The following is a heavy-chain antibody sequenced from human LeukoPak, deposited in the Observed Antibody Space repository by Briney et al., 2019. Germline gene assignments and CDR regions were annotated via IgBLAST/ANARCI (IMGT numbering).Heavy chain of an antibody. CDR2: ISSSGSTI. CDR1: GFTFSSYE. D-gene: IGHD3-3*01. V-gene: IGHV3-48*03. J-gene: IGHJ3*02. Sequence: PGGSLRLSCAASGFTFSSYEMNWVRQAPGKGLEWVSYISSSGSTIYYADSVKGRFTISRDNAKNSLYLQMNSLRAEDTAVYYRARGGRDFWSGYTAFDIWGQGTMVTVSS. CDR3: ARGGRDFWSGYTAFDI.